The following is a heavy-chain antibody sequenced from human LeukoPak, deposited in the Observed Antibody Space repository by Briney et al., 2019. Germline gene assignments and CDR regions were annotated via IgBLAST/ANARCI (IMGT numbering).Heavy chain of an antibody. CDR1: GFTFGDYA. Sequence: PGRSLRLSCTTSGFTFGDYAMSWVRQAPGKGLEWVGSIRSKVYGGTPEYAASVKGRFTILRDDSKSIAYLQMNSLKSEDTAVYFCTRGLDYWGQGTLVTVSS. V-gene: IGHV3-49*04. CDR3: TRGLDY. CDR2: IRSKVYGGTP. J-gene: IGHJ4*02.